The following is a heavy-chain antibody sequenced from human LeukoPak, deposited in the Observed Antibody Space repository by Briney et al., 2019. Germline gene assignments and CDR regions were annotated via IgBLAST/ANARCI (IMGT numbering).Heavy chain of an antibody. CDR2: ISSGGDST. J-gene: IGHJ4*02. CDR1: GFTFSSYA. Sequence: GGSQRLSCAASGFTFSSYAMGWVRQAPGKGLDWVSAISSGGDSTYYSDSVKGRFTISRDNSKNTLFLQMTSLRPDDTAVYYCAKIMAASGSGGCFDYWGQGTLVTVSS. V-gene: IGHV3-23*01. CDR3: AKIMAASGSGGCFDY. D-gene: IGHD3-10*01.